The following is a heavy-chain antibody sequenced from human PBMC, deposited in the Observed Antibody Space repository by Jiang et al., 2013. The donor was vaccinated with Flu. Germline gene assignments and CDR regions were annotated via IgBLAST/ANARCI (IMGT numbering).Heavy chain of an antibody. CDR3: AREPGVSLDNLYYYYGMDV. D-gene: IGHD5-24*01. V-gene: IGHV6-1*01. Sequence: QTLSLTCAISGDNVSSSSDTWTWIRQSPSRGLEWLGRTYYRSKWYHDYAVSVKSRISITADTSKNQFSLQLDSVTPEDTAVYYCAREPGVSLDNLYYYYGMDVWGQGTTVTVS. CDR2: TYYRSKWYH. J-gene: IGHJ6*02. CDR1: GDNVSSSSDT.